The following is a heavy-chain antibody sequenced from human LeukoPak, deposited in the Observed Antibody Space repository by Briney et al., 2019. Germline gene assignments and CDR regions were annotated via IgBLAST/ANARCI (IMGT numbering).Heavy chain of an antibody. V-gene: IGHV3-33*08. CDR1: EFTFSSYE. J-gene: IGHJ4*02. Sequence: PGGSLRLSCAASEFTFSSYEMHWVRQAPGKGLEWVAVIWYDGNNIYYADSVKGRFTISRDNSKNTLYLQMNSLRAEDTALYYCVRDPYEAYWGQGTLVTVSS. CDR3: VRDPYEAY. CDR2: IWYDGNNI. D-gene: IGHD5-12*01.